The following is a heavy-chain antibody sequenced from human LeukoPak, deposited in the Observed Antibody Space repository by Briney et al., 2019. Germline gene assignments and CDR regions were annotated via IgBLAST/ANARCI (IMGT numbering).Heavy chain of an antibody. Sequence: SQNLSLTCAISGDSVSSNSAAWNWIRQSPSRGLEWLGRTYYRSKWYNDYAVSVKSRITINPDTSKNQFSLQLNSVTPEDTAVYYCTRDVSVSAVAGERAAFDIWGQGTMVTVSS. CDR3: TRDVSVSAVAGERAAFDI. J-gene: IGHJ3*02. D-gene: IGHD6-19*01. CDR2: TYYRSKWYN. CDR1: GDSVSSNSAA. V-gene: IGHV6-1*01.